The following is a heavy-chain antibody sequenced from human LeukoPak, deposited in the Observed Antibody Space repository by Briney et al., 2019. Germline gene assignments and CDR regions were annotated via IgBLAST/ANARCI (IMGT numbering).Heavy chain of an antibody. J-gene: IGHJ3*02. CDR1: GFTFTSYD. D-gene: IGHD6-19*01. CDR2: MNPNSGNT. V-gene: IGHV1-8*03. Sequence: PGGSLRLSCAASGFTFTSYDINWVRQATGQGLEWMGWMNPNSGNTGYAQKFQGRVTITRNTSISTAYMELSSLRSEDTAVYYCAIAYSSGWYFRHQDAFDIWGQGTMVTVSS. CDR3: AIAYSSGWYFRHQDAFDI.